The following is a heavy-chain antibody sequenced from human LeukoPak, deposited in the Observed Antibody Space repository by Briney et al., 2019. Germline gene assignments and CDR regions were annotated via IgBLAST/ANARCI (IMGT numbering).Heavy chain of an antibody. D-gene: IGHD5-18*01. CDR3: ARGYSYGYFDY. J-gene: IGHJ4*02. V-gene: IGHV2-70*04. Sequence: ESGPALVKPTQTLTLTCTFSGFSLSTSGMRVSWIRQPPGKALEWLARIDWDDDKFYSTSLKARLTISKDTSKNQVVLTMTNMDPVDTATYYCARGYSYGYFDYWGQGTLVTVSS. CDR2: IDWDDDK. CDR1: GFSLSTSGMR.